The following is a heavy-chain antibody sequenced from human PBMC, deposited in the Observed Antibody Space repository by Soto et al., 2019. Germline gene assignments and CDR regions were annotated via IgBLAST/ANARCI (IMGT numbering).Heavy chain of an antibody. V-gene: IGHV3-7*05. CDR2: IKQDGSEK. D-gene: IGHD2-15*01. CDR1: GFTFSSYW. Sequence: GGSLRLSCAASGFTFSSYWMSWVRQAPGKGLEWVANIKQDGSEKYYVDSVKGRFTISRDNAKNSLYLQMTSLRAEDTAVYYCASHSYCSCGNCHMQFRYYFDYSGQGTLDIGSS. CDR3: ASHSYCSCGNCHMQFRYYFDY. J-gene: IGHJ4*02.